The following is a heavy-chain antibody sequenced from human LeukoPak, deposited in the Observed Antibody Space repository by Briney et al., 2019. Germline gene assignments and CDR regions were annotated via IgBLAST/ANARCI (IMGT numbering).Heavy chain of an antibody. D-gene: IGHD2-21*02. J-gene: IGHJ2*01. Sequence: PTETLSLTCTFSGVSISTYYWSWIRQSPGQGLEWIGNIYYSVSTNYNPSLKSRVTMSVDTSKNQFSLKLSSVTAADTAVYYCARSGGWVTAYWYFDSWGRGTPVTVSS. CDR3: ARSGGWVTAYWYFDS. CDR1: GVSISTYY. V-gene: IGHV4-59*12. CDR2: IYYSVST.